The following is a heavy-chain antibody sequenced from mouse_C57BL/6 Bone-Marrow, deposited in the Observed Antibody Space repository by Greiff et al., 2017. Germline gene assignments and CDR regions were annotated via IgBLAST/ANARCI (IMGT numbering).Heavy chain of an antibody. J-gene: IGHJ3*01. Sequence: EVKLEESGGGLVKPGGSLKLSCAASGFTFSDYGMHWVRQAPEKGLEWVAYISSGSSTIYYTATVKGRFTISRDNAKNTLFLQMTSLRSEDTAMYYWARGITTVEAWFAYWGQGTLVTVSA. V-gene: IGHV5-17*01. D-gene: IGHD1-1*01. CDR1: GFTFSDYG. CDR2: ISSGSSTI. CDR3: ARGITTVEAWFAY.